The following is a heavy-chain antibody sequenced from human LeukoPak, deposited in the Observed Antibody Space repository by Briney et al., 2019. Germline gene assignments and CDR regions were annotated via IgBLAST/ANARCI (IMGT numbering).Heavy chain of an antibody. CDR3: AKDRGFRGAAAYYYYYGMDV. Sequence: PGGSLRLSCAASGFTFSSYGMHWVRQAPGKGLGWVAVISYDGSNKYYADSVKGRFTISRDNSKNTLYLQMNSLRAEDTAVYYCAKDRGFRGAAAYYYYYGMDVWGQGTTVTVSS. CDR1: GFTFSSYG. J-gene: IGHJ6*02. D-gene: IGHD6-13*01. V-gene: IGHV3-30*18. CDR2: ISYDGSNK.